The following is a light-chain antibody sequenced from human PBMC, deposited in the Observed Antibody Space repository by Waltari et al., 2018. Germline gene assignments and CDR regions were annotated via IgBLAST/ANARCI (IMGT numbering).Light chain of an antibody. CDR3: QQYGSSAHRT. V-gene: IGKV3-20*01. J-gene: IGKJ1*01. Sequence: AKHGLGNAPLPIFQQEPGQAPGVLSCCSCSRAAGMPDRFSCGRSGTDFTLTISRLEAEDIAVYYCQQYGSSAHRTFGQGTKVEIK. CDR2: CSC. CDR1: HGLGNAP.